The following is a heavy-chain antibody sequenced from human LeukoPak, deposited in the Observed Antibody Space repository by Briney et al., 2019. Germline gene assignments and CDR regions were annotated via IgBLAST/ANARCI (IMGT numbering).Heavy chain of an antibody. D-gene: IGHD6-13*01. J-gene: IGHJ3*02. Sequence: PSETLSLTCAVYGGSFSGYYWSWIRQPPGKGRVWIGYIYYSGSTNYNPSLKSRVTISVDTSKNQFSLKLSSVTAADTAVYYCARQRGSSSWYAFDIWGQGTMVTVSS. V-gene: IGHV4-59*08. CDR1: GGSFSGYY. CDR2: IYYSGST. CDR3: ARQRGSSSWYAFDI.